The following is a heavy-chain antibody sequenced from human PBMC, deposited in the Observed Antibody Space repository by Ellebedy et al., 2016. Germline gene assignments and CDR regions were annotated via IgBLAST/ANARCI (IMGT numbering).Heavy chain of an antibody. D-gene: IGHD2-15*01. CDR3: AKEPPVVGNYFYGMDV. CDR2: VDPVGRI. CDR1: GFTLRNSV. Sequence: LSLTCXASGFTLRNSVMHRFRQVTRKGLEWVSSVDPVGRIFYKDSVKGRFTISREAAKNSLYLQMNSLRAEDTALYYCAKEPPVVGNYFYGMDVWGQGTTVTVSS. V-gene: IGHV3-13*01. J-gene: IGHJ6*02.